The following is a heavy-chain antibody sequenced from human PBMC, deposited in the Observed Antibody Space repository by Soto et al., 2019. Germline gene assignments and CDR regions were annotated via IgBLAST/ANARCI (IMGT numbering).Heavy chain of an antibody. CDR2: IYYSGTT. D-gene: IGHD1-26*01. Sequence: ETLSLTCTVSGGSVSSSTYYWSWIRQPPGKGLDWIAYIYYSGTTNYNPSLESRVTIPLDTSKNQFSLKLTSVTAADTAVYYCARVLHYGMDVWGQGTTVTVSS. CDR1: GGSVSSSTYY. J-gene: IGHJ6*02. V-gene: IGHV4-61*01. CDR3: ARVLHYGMDV.